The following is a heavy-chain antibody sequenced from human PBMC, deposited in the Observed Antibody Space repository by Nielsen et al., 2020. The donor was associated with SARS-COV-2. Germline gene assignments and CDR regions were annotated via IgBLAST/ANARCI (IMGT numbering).Heavy chain of an antibody. CDR1: GLPFNSNE. V-gene: IGHV3-48*03. J-gene: IGHJ4*02. CDR3: LGGASY. Sequence: GESLKISCTGSGLPFNSNEMNWVRQAPGKGLEWLSYIRTTGDITYYADSVKGRFTVSRDNGKDSLYLQMKSLRAEDTAVYYCLGGASYWGQGTLVTVSS. CDR2: IRTTGDIT. D-gene: IGHD3-10*01.